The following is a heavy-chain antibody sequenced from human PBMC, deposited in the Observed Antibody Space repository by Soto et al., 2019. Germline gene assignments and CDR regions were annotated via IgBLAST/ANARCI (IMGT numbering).Heavy chain of an antibody. J-gene: IGHJ4*02. CDR2: IYHSGST. CDR3: AAGGGLPRYY. D-gene: IGHD5-12*01. CDR1: GGSISSGGYS. Sequence: QLQLQESGSGLVKPSQTLSLTCAVSGGSISSGGYSWSWIRQPPGKGLEWIGYIYHSGSTYYNPSLQSRVTMSVDRAKNQLSLKLSSVSAADTAVYYRAAGGGLPRYYWGQGTLVTVSS. V-gene: IGHV4-30-2*01.